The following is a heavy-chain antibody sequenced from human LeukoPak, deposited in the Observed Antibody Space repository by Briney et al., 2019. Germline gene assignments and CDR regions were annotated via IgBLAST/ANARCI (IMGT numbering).Heavy chain of an antibody. V-gene: IGHV3-21*01. Sequence: GGSLRLSCAASGFTFSTYAMNWVRQAPGKGLEWVSSISSSSSYIYYADSVKGRFTISRDNAKNSLYLQMNSLRAEDTAVYYCARDGDWGRLGDHWGQGTLVTVSS. CDR2: ISSSSSYI. J-gene: IGHJ4*02. CDR1: GFTFSTYA. D-gene: IGHD3-16*01. CDR3: ARDGDWGRLGDH.